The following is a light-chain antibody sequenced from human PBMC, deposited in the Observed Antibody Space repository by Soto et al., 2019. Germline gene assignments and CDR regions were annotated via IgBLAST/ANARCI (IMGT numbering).Light chain of an antibody. CDR3: ATLDDSLSGVL. Sequence: QSVLTQPPSASGTPGQRVIISCSGTTSNLGSNYGYWYQHLPGTAPKLLIYRHDQRPSGVPDRFSGSSSGTSASLAISGLRSEDEADYYCATLDDSLSGVLFGGGTKVTVL. CDR2: RHD. CDR1: TSNLGSNY. J-gene: IGLJ2*01. V-gene: IGLV1-47*01.